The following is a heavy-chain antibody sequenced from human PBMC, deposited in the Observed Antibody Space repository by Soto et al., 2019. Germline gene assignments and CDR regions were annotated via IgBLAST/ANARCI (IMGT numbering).Heavy chain of an antibody. D-gene: IGHD6-13*01. CDR3: ASTPHWQHLVESNREYFQH. CDR2: INHSGST. Sequence: QVQLQQWGAGLLKPSETLSLTCAVYGGSFSGYYWSWIRQPPGKGLEWIGEINHSGSTNYNPSLKSRVTISVDTSKNQFSLKLSSVTAADTAVYYCASTPHWQHLVESNREYFQHWGQGTLVTVSS. CDR1: GGSFSGYY. V-gene: IGHV4-34*01. J-gene: IGHJ1*01.